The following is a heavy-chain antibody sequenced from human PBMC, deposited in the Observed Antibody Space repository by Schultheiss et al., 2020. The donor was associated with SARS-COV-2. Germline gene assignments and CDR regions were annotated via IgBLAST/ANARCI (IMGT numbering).Heavy chain of an antibody. D-gene: IGHD5-18*01. CDR2: INHSGST. V-gene: IGHV4-34*01. J-gene: IGHJ4*02. CDR3: ARGQPRGYSYGYSN. Sequence: SETLSLTCAVYGGSFSGYYWSWIRQPPGKGLEWIGEINHSGSTRNNPSLKSRVTISIDTSKNQFSLKLTSVTAADTAVYYCARGQPRGYSYGYSNWGQGTLVTVSS. CDR1: GGSFSGYY.